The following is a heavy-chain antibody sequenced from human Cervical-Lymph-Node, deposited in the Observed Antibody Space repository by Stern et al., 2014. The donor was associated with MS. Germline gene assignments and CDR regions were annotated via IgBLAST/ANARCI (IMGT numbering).Heavy chain of an antibody. J-gene: IGHJ4*02. CDR3: GRDPLHYGFDF. D-gene: IGHD3-16*01. CDR1: GFTFSNYW. V-gene: IGHV3-74*01. Sequence: EVQLVESGGGLVQPGGSLRLSCAASGFTFSNYWMHWVRQPPGKRPVWIALVDNAGLGTCDADSGKGRFTIARDNAKSALYLQMTSLRAEDTAVYYCGRDPLHYGFDFWGQGALVTVSS. CDR2: VDNAGLGT.